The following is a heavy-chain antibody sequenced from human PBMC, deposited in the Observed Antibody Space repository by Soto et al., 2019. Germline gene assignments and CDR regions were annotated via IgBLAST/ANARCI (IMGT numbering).Heavy chain of an antibody. CDR3: ARARYSSGWYYFDY. CDR1: GGSISSYY. J-gene: IGHJ4*02. Sequence: SETLSLTCTVSGGSISSYYWSWIRQPPGKGLEWIGYIYYSGSTNYNPSLKSRVTISVDTSKNQFSLKLSSVTAADTAVYYCARARYSSGWYYFDYWGQGTLVTVSS. D-gene: IGHD6-19*01. V-gene: IGHV4-59*01. CDR2: IYYSGST.